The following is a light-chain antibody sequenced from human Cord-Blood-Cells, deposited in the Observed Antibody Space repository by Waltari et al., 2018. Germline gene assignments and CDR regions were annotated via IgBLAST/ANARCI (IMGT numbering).Light chain of an antibody. Sequence: DIVLTQSPGPLSLSPGESATLSCRASQSVSSSYLACSQQKPGQAPRLLIYGASTRATGIPDRFSGSESGTDFTLTISRLQPEYFAVYYCQQYGSSPTFGPGTKVDIK. CDR3: QQYGSSPT. CDR1: QSVSSSY. V-gene: IGKV3-20*01. CDR2: GAS. J-gene: IGKJ3*01.